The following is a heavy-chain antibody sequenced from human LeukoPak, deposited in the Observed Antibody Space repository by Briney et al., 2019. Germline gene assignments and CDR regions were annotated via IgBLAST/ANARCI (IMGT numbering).Heavy chain of an antibody. CDR3: ARPSIAARPTNLSPDY. CDR2: IYYSGST. D-gene: IGHD6-6*01. CDR1: GGSISSSSYY. V-gene: IGHV4-39*01. J-gene: IGHJ4*02. Sequence: LETLSLTCTVSGGSISSSSYYWGWIRQPPGKGLEWIGSIYYSGSTYYNPSLKSRVTISVDTSKNQFSLKLSSVTAADTAVYYCARPSIAARPTNLSPDYWGQGTLVTVSS.